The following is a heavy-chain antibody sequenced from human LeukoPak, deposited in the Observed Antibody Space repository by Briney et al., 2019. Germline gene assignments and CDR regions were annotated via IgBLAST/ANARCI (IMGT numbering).Heavy chain of an antibody. CDR1: GFTFSSYG. V-gene: IGHV3-30*18. D-gene: IGHD4-17*01. Sequence: GGSLRLSCAASGFTFSSYGMHWVRQAPGKGLEWGAVISYDGSNKYYADSVKGRFTISRDNSKNTLYLQMNSLRAEDTAVYYCAKDLSDYASYYYYGMDVWGQGTTVTVSS. CDR2: ISYDGSNK. J-gene: IGHJ6*02. CDR3: AKDLSDYASYYYYGMDV.